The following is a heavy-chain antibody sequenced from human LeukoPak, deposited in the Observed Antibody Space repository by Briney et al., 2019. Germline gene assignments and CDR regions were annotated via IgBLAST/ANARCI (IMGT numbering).Heavy chain of an antibody. CDR2: INGDGNGT. Sequence: GGSLRLSCAASGFTFSTYWMQWVRQAPGKGLVWVSRINGDGNGTTYADSVKGRFTISRDNAKNTPYLQMNSLRAEDTAVYYCARSTSHYYYYYMDVWGKGTTVTVSS. V-gene: IGHV3-74*03. J-gene: IGHJ6*03. D-gene: IGHD4-11*01. CDR3: ARSTSHYYYYYMDV. CDR1: GFTFSTYW.